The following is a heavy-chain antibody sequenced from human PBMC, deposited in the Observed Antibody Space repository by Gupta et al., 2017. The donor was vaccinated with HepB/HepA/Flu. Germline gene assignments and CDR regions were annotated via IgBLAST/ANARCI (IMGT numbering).Heavy chain of an antibody. J-gene: IGHJ3*02. CDR2: MSGSGSDV. V-gene: IGHV3-11*04. D-gene: IGHD6-19*01. CDR1: GFTFRDYY. Sequence: QVRLVESDGGFVESGESLRISCEASGFTFRDYYMRWVRQAPGKGLEWLAYMSGSGSDVYYAASVKGRFVISRDNAKNSLYLQMYSLRAEDTAVYYCASMAVAASDAFDIWGHGTMVTVSS. CDR3: ASMAVAASDAFDI.